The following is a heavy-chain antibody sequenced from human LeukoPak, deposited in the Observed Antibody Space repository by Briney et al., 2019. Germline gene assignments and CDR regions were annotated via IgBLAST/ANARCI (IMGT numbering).Heavy chain of an antibody. CDR3: ARVSTVRSFDD. CDR1: GYTFISYA. J-gene: IGHJ4*02. V-gene: IGHV7-4-1*02. CDR2: INTNTGNP. Sequence: GASVTVSCKASGYTFISYAMNWVRQAPGQGLEWMGWINTNTGNPTYAQGFTGRFVFSLDTSVSTAYLRISSLKAEDTAVYYCARVSTVRSFDDWGQGTLVTVSS. D-gene: IGHD4-17*01.